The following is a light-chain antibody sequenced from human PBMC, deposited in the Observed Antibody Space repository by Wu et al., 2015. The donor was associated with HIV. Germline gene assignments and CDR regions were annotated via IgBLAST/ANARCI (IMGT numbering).Light chain of an antibody. V-gene: IGKV3-20*01. CDR3: QQYGTSPST. CDR1: QSVRSSH. J-gene: IGKJ2*01. CDR2: AAS. Sequence: EIVLTQSPATLSFSPGETATLSCRASQSVRSSHLAWYQQKPGQAPRLIIYAASTRATGIPDRFSGSGSGTDFTLTISRLEPEDFAVFYCQQYGTSPSTFGQGTMLELK.